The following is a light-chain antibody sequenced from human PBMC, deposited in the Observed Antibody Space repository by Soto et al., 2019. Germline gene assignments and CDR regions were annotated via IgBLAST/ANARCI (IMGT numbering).Light chain of an antibody. CDR2: DVN. J-gene: IGLJ1*01. V-gene: IGLV2-14*03. Sequence: QPVLTQPASVSGSPGQSIAISCTGTSSDVGSYNSVSWYQQYPGKAPKLMIHDVNNRPSGISDRFSGSKSGNTASLTISGLQDEDEDDYYCSSFTSSTSYVFGTGTQLTVL. CDR3: SSFTSSTSYV. CDR1: SSDVGSYNS.